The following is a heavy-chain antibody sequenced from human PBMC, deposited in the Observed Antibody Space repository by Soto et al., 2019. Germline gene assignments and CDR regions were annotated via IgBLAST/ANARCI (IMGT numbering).Heavy chain of an antibody. D-gene: IGHD4-17*01. CDR2: IDPSDSYT. Sequence: PGESLKISCKGSGYSFTSYWISWVRQMPGKGLEWMGRIDPSDSYTNYSPSFQGHVTISADKSISTAYLQWSSLKASDTAMYYCARPRIHDYGDFYGMDVWGQGTTVTVSS. J-gene: IGHJ6*02. V-gene: IGHV5-10-1*01. CDR1: GYSFTSYW. CDR3: ARPRIHDYGDFYGMDV.